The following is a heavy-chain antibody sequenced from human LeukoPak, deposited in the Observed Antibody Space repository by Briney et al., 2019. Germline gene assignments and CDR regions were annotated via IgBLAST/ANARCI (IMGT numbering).Heavy chain of an antibody. D-gene: IGHD3-9*01. CDR1: GGSISSSSYY. CDR3: ASIQDYDILPGYYPNDY. CDR2: IYYSGST. Sequence: SETLSLTCTVSGGSISSSSYYWGWIRQPPGKGLEWIGSIYYSGSTYYNPSLKSRVTISVDTSKNQFSLKLSSVTAADTAVYYCASIQDYDILPGYYPNDYWGQGTLVTVSS. V-gene: IGHV4-39*07. J-gene: IGHJ4*02.